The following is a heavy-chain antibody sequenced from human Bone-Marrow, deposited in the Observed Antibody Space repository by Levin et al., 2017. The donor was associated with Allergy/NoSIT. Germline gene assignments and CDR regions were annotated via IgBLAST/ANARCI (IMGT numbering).Heavy chain of an antibody. CDR1: GFSLRTAGEG. J-gene: IGHJ4*02. V-gene: IGHV2-5*01. CDR2: IFWNDDQ. CDR3: ARRRVGYCSAISCPYFDH. Sequence: SGPTLVKPTQTLTLTCTFSGFSLRTAGEGVGWIRQSPGKALEWLALIFWNDDQRYSPSVKSRLTITKDTSKNQVVLTMTNMDPVDTATYYCARRRVGYCSAISCPYFDHWGQGTLVSVSS. D-gene: IGHD2-2*01.